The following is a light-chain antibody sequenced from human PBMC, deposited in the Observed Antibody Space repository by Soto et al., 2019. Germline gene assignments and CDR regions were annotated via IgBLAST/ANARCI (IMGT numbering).Light chain of an antibody. J-gene: IGLJ2*01. CDR3: SSYTSSSTV. V-gene: IGLV2-14*01. CDR2: DVS. Sequence: QTVVTQPASVSGSPGQSITISCTGPSSDVGGYNYVSWYQQHPGKAPKLMIYDVSNRPSGVSNRFSGSKSGNTASLTISGLQAEDEADYYCSSYTSSSTVFGGGTKLTVL. CDR1: SSDVGGYNY.